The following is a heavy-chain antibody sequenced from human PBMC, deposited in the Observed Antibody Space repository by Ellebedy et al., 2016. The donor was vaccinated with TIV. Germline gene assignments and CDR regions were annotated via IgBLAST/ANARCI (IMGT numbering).Heavy chain of an antibody. CDR1: GFTFSSYS. CDR2: ISSSSSYI. CDR3: ARDIAYRWYFDY. V-gene: IGHV3-21*01. D-gene: IGHD4-23*01. Sequence: GESLKISCAASGFTFSSYSMNWVRQAPGKGLEWVSSISSSSSYIYYADSVKGRFTISRDNAKNSLYLQMNILRAEDTAVYYCARDIAYRWYFDYWGQGTLVTVSS. J-gene: IGHJ4*02.